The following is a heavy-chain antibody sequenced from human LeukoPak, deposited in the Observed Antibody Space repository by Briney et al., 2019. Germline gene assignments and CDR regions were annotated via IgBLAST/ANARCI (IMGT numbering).Heavy chain of an antibody. CDR2: INHSGST. V-gene: IGHV4-34*01. CDR3: ARRYYYYYYMDV. CDR1: GGSFSGYY. Sequence: PSETLSLTCAVYGGSFSGYYWSWIRQPPGKGLEWIGEINHSGSTNYNPSLKSRVTISVDTSKNRFSLKLSSVTAADTAVYYCARRYYYYYYMDVWGKGTTVTVSS. J-gene: IGHJ6*03.